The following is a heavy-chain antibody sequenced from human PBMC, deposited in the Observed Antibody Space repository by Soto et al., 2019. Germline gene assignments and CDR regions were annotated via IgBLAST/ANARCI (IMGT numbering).Heavy chain of an antibody. CDR1: GYTFTSYA. CDR2: INAGNGNT. Sequence: QVQLVQSGAEVKKPGASVKCSCKASGYTFTSYAMHWVRQAPGQRLEWMGWINAGNGNTKYSQKFQGRVTSTRDTSASTAYMELSSRRSEDTAVYYCASAYSCYVDYWGQGTLVTVSS. CDR3: ASAYSCYVDY. J-gene: IGHJ4*02. D-gene: IGHD5-12*01. V-gene: IGHV1-3*01.